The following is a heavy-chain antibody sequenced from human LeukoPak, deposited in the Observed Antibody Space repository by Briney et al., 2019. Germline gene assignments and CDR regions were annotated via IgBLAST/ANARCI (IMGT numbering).Heavy chain of an antibody. Sequence: SETLSLTCAVYGGSFSGYYWSWIRQPPGKGLEWIGEINHSGSTNYNPSLKSRVTISVDTSKNQFSLKLSSVTAADTAVYYCARGVDYWGQGTLVTVSS. J-gene: IGHJ4*02. CDR1: GGSFSGYY. V-gene: IGHV4-34*01. CDR2: INHSGST. CDR3: ARGVDY.